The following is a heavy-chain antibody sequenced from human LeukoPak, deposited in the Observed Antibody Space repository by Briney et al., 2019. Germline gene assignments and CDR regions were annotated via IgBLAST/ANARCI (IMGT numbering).Heavy chain of an antibody. CDR1: GFIYG. D-gene: IGHD1-26*01. J-gene: IGHJ4*02. V-gene: IGHV3-30*02. CDR2: IRYDGSNK. CDR3: ARSNAYSGSSLWY. Sequence: RSGGSLRLSCTASGFIYGIHWVRQAPGKGLEWVAFIRYDGSNKYYADSVKGRFTISRDNSKNTLYLQMNSLRAEDTAVYYCARSNAYSGSSLWYWGQGTLVTVSS.